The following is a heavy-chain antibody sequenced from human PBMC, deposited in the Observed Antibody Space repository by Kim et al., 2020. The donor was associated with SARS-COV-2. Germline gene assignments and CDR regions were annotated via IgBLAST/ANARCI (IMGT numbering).Heavy chain of an antibody. Sequence: SSTSYADSGKGRFTISRDNAKNTLYLQMNSLRAEDTAVYYCAREAAALDYWGQGTLVTVSS. V-gene: IGHV3-74*01. CDR2: SST. CDR3: AREAAALDY. D-gene: IGHD6-13*01. J-gene: IGHJ4*02.